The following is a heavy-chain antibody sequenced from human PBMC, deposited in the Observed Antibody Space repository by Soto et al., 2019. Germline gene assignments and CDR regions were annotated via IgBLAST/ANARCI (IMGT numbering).Heavy chain of an antibody. CDR1: GFTFTSYS. D-gene: IGHD3-10*01. V-gene: IGHV3-21*05. Sequence: GGSLRLSCAASGFTFTSYSMNWVRQAPGKGLEWVSYISSGGDFIFYADSVKGRFTISRDNAKASLYLHMTSLRPEDTAVYYCARDRDYSFDYWGQGALVTVSS. CDR3: ARDRDYSFDY. CDR2: ISSGGDFI. J-gene: IGHJ4*02.